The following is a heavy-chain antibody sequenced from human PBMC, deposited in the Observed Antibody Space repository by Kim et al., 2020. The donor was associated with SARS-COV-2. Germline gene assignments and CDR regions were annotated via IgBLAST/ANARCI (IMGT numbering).Heavy chain of an antibody. CDR1: GSSVRSSY. J-gene: IGHJ4*02. D-gene: IGHD1-26*01. Sequence: GGSLRLSCAVSGSSVRSSYMTWVRQAPGKGLEWVSAIHDAGSTYYADSVKGRFTISRDIPKDTLYLQMNSLRADDTAVYYCSMSTVGAYFDYWGQGSRV. V-gene: IGHV3-53*01. CDR2: IHDAGST. CDR3: SMSTVGAYFDY.